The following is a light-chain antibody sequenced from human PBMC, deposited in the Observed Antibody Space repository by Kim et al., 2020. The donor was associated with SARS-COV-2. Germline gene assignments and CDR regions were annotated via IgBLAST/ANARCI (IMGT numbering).Light chain of an antibody. CDR2: GAS. V-gene: IGKV3-20*01. CDR3: QQYGGSPPTT. J-gene: IGKJ2*01. CDR1: QSISNSY. Sequence: EIVLTQSPGTLSLSPGERATLSCRASQSISNSYLAWYQQKPGQAPRLLIYGASSRATGISNRFSGSGSGTDFTLTISGLEPEDFAVYYCQQYGGSPPTTFGQGTKL.